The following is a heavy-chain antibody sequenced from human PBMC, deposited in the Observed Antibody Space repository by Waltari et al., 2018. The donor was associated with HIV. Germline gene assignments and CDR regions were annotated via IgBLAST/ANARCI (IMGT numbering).Heavy chain of an antibody. Sequence: EVQLLESGGGLVQPGGSLRLSCATPGFLFSNYAMRWVRQAPGKGLEWVSTIRSIGDTTYYADSVKGRFTTTRANSKDTLYLQMNSLRAEDTAVYYCAKDSMGAIDVEDYFDFWGQGTLVTVSS. D-gene: IGHD1-26*01. CDR3: AKDSMGAIDVEDYFDF. V-gene: IGHV3-23*01. CDR1: GFLFSNYA. CDR2: IRSIGDTT. J-gene: IGHJ4*02.